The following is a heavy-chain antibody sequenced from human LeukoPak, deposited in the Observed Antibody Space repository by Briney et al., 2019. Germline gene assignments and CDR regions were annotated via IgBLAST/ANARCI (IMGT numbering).Heavy chain of an antibody. CDR2: ISGSGGST. CDR1: GFTFSSYA. D-gene: IGHD3-3*01. CDR3: AKGSDFWSGYYTDYYYGMDV. V-gene: IGHV3-23*01. J-gene: IGHJ6*02. Sequence: WGSLRLSCAASGFTFSSYAMSWVRQAPGKGLEWVSAISGSGGSTYYADSVKGRFTISRDNSKNTLYLQMNSLRAEDTAVYYCAKGSDFWSGYYTDYYYGMDVWGQGTTVTVSS.